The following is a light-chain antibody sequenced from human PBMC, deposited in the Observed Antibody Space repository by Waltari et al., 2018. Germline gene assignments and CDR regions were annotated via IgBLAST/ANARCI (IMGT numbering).Light chain of an antibody. CDR1: SGDIGCSDF. V-gene: IGLV2-14*01. CDR2: DVN. CDR3: SSPSTNNIVV. Sequence: QSALTQPASVSASPGQSITISCTGTSGDIGCSDFVSWYQHHPGRAPKVLIFDVNHRPSGISDRFSGSKSGNTASLTISGLQTEDDADYFCSSPSTNNIVVFGGGTKVTVL. J-gene: IGLJ2*01.